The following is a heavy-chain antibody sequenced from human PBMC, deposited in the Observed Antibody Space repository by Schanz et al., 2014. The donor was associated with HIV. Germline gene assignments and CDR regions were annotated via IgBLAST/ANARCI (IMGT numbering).Heavy chain of an antibody. CDR2: ISHTGIT. D-gene: IGHD6-13*01. V-gene: IGHV4-34*01. J-gene: IGHJ6*02. CDR3: ARDRSSSHYSYFYAMDV. CDR1: GGSFSGYY. Sequence: QVRLQQWGAGLLKSSETLSLTCAVYGGSFSGYYWSWIRQSPEKGLEWIGDISHTGITNYNPSLESRVNISADTSKNQFSLKLPSVTAADTAVYYCARDRSSSHYSYFYAMDVWGQGTTVTVSS.